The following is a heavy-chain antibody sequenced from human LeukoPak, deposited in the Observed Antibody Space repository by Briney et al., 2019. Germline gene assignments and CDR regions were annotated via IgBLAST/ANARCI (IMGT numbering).Heavy chain of an antibody. CDR3: ATDPRITMVRGASGNWYFDY. D-gene: IGHD3-10*01. CDR2: FDPEDGET. Sequence: ASVKVSCKVSGYTLTELSINWVRQAPGKGLEWMGGFDPEDGETIYAQKFQGRVTMTKDTSTDTAYMELSSLRSEDTAVYYCATDPRITMVRGASGNWYFDYWGQGTLVTVSS. J-gene: IGHJ4*02. V-gene: IGHV1-24*01. CDR1: GYTLTELS.